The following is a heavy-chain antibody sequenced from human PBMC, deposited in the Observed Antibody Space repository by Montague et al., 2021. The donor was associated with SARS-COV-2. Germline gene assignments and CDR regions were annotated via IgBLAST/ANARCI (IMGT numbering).Heavy chain of an antibody. J-gene: IGHJ4*02. V-gene: IGHV4-39*07. D-gene: IGHD3-22*01. Sequence: SETLSLTCTVSGASIRSSDHYWGWIRQPPGKGLEWIGSIYYTGSRYYTPSLTSRLTISVDTSRYQFSLELTSVTAADTAIYYCARAGGFDNSGYAGRLRTYYFDYWGQGLLVTVSS. CDR2: IYYTGSR. CDR1: GASIRSSDHY. CDR3: ARAGGFDNSGYAGRLRTYYFDY.